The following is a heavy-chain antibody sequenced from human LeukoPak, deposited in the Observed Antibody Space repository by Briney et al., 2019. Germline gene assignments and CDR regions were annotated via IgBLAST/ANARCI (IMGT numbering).Heavy chain of an antibody. CDR1: GFTFSTYE. J-gene: IGHJ4*02. CDR2: ISISGTTI. CDR3: ARDAYGGGWGPTYFDY. V-gene: IGHV3-48*03. Sequence: GGSLRLSCAASGFTFSTYEMNWVRQAPGKGLEWVSYISISGTTIYYADSVKGRFTISRDNAKNSLYLQMNSLRADDTAVYYCARDAYGGGWGPTYFDYWGQGTVVTVSS. D-gene: IGHD6-19*01.